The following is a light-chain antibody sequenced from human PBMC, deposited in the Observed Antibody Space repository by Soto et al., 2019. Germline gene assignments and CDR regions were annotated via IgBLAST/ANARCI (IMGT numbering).Light chain of an antibody. J-gene: IGLJ2*01. V-gene: IGLV3-1*01. CDR1: KLGDKY. Sequence: SYELTQPPSVSVSPGQTASITCSGDKLGDKYACWYQQKPGQSPVLVIYQDSKRPSGIPERFSGSNSGNTATLTISGTQAMDEAVYYCQAWDNSLVFGGGTKVTVL. CDR2: QDS. CDR3: QAWDNSLV.